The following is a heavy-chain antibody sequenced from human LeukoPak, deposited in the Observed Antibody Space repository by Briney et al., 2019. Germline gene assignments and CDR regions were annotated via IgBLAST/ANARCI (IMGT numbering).Heavy chain of an antibody. CDR1: GFTFSSYS. V-gene: IGHV3-7*01. Sequence: GGSLRLSCAASGFTFSSYSMNWVRQAPGKGLEWVANIKQDGSEKYYVDSVKGRFTISRDNAKNSLYLQMNSLRAEDTAVYYCARASRFYAFDIWGQGTMVTVSS. CDR2: IKQDGSEK. CDR3: ARASRFYAFDI. J-gene: IGHJ3*02.